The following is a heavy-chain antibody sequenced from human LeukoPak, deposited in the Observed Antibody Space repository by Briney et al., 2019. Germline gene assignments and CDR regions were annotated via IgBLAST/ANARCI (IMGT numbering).Heavy chain of an antibody. CDR1: GDSMNSHY. CDR2: IHSSGRT. Sequence: MPGGSLSLTCDVSGDSMNSHYWSWIRQPPGKGLECVGYIHSSGRTNQNPSLKSRVTLSVDTSKNQFSLTLNSVTAADTAVYYCARAVLMETTMFIGDWGQGTLVTVSS. CDR3: ARAVLMETTMFIGD. D-gene: IGHD3-10*02. J-gene: IGHJ4*02. V-gene: IGHV4-59*11.